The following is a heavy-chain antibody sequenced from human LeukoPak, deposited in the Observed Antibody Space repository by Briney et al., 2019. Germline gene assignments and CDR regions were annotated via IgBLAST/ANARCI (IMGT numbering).Heavy chain of an antibody. CDR1: GFTFSSYW. CDR2: IMKDGSKK. CDR3: ATNYF. V-gene: IGHV3-7*01. J-gene: IGHJ3*01. D-gene: IGHD3-10*01. Sequence: GGSLRPSCAASGFTFSSYWMGWVRQAPGKGLEWVANIMKDGSKKDYVDSVKGRFTISRDNAKNSLFLQMNSLGVEDTAVYYCATNYFWGQGTMVTVSS.